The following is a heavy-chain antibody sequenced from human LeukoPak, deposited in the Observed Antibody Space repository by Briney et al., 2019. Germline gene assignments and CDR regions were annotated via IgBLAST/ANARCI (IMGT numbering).Heavy chain of an antibody. D-gene: IGHD3-10*01. J-gene: IGHJ6*04. Sequence: AGGSLRLSCAASGFTFSSYEMNWVRQAPGKGLEWVSYISSSGSTIYYADSVKGRFTISRDNAKNSLYLQMNSLRAEDTAVYYCARDYYYGSGSDWGKGTTVTVSS. CDR2: ISSSGSTI. CDR1: GFTFSSYE. CDR3: ARDYYYGSGSD. V-gene: IGHV3-48*03.